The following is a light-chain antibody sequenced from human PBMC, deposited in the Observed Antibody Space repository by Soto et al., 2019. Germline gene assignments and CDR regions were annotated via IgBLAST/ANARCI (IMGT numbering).Light chain of an antibody. Sequence: EIVLTQSPGTLSLSPVERATLSCRASQSVSSSYLAWYQQKPGQAPRLLIYGASSGATGIPDRFSGSGSGTDFTLTISRLEPEDFAVYYCQQYGSSPLTFVGGTKVEIK. CDR2: GAS. CDR3: QQYGSSPLT. CDR1: QSVSSSY. V-gene: IGKV3-20*01. J-gene: IGKJ4*01.